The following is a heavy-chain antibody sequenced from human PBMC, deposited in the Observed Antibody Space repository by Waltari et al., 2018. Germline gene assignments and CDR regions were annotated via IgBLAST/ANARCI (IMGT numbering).Heavy chain of an antibody. CDR1: GFTVNSNY. J-gene: IGHJ3*01. CDR2: IPLGTNA. CDR3: ARHVSGPTRAAFDV. Sequence: EVQLVESGGGLIQPGGSLRLSCVGSGFTVNSNYMSWVRQVPGKGLEWVSNIPLGTNANYTESVRVRFTISIDNSKDTLYLQMNSLRVEDTAVYFCARHVSGPTRAAFDVWGPGTMVTVSP. D-gene: IGHD6-19*01. V-gene: IGHV3-53*01.